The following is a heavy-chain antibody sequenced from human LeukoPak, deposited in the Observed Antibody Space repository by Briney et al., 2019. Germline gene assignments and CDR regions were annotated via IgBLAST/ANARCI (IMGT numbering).Heavy chain of an antibody. V-gene: IGHV1-2*02. CDR3: ASPPEYCSSTSCYLDFDY. J-gene: IGHJ4*02. D-gene: IGHD2-2*01. Sequence: ASVKVSCKASGYTFTGYYMHWVRQAPGQGLEWMGWINPSSGGTNYAQKFQGRVTMTRDTSISTAYMELSRLRSDDTAVYYCASPPEYCSSTSCYLDFDYWGQGTLVTVSS. CDR2: INPSSGGT. CDR1: GYTFTGYY.